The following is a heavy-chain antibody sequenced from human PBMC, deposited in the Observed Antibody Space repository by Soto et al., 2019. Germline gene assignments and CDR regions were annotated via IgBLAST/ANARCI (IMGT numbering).Heavy chain of an antibody. J-gene: IGHJ6*02. CDR1: GFTFDDYA. CDR3: AKDIRYDYGDYYYYGMDV. V-gene: IGHV3-9*01. D-gene: IGHD4-17*01. Sequence: GGSLRLSCAASGFTFDDYAMHWVRQAPGKGLEWVSGISWNSGSIGYADSVKGRFTISRDNAKNSLYLQMNSLRAEDTALSYCAKDIRYDYGDYYYYGMDVWGQGTTVTVSS. CDR2: ISWNSGSI.